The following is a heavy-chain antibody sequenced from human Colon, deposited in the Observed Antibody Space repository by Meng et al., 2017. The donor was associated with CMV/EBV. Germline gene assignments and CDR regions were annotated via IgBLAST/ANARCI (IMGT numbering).Heavy chain of an antibody. Sequence: ASVKVSCKASVYTFTGYYMHWVRQAPGQGLEWMGWINPNSGGTNYAQKFQGRVTMTRDTSISTAYMELSRLRSDDTAVYYWVQLLGIDYWGQGMLVTVSS. CDR2: INPNSGGT. CDR1: VYTFTGYY. CDR3: VQLLGIDY. D-gene: IGHD2-2*01. V-gene: IGHV1-2*02. J-gene: IGHJ4*02.